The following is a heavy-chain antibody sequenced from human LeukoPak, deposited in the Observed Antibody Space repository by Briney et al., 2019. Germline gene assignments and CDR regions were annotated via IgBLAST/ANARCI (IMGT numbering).Heavy chain of an antibody. CDR2: IYYSEST. CDR1: GGSISSSSYY. J-gene: IGHJ4*02. Sequence: SETLSLTCTVSGGSISSSSYYWGWIRQPPGKGLEWIGGIYYSESTYYNPSLKSRVTISVDTSKNQFSLNLSSVTAADTAVYYCARLYYDSSGYYQICYFDYWGQGTLVTVSS. V-gene: IGHV4-39*01. D-gene: IGHD3-22*01. CDR3: ARLYYDSSGYYQICYFDY.